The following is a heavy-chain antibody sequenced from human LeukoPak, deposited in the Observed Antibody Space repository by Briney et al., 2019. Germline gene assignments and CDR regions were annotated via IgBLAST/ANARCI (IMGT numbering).Heavy chain of an antibody. CDR3: ASRDGSGSYYRYFDY. CDR1: GFTFSSYW. V-gene: IGHV3-7*03. D-gene: IGHD3-10*01. CDR2: IKQDGSEK. Sequence: GGSLRLSCAASGFTFSSYWMSWVRQAPGKGVEWVANIKQDGSEKYYVDSVKGRFTISRDNAKNSLYLQMNSLRAEDTAVYYCASRDGSGSYYRYFDYWGQGTLVTVSS. J-gene: IGHJ4*02.